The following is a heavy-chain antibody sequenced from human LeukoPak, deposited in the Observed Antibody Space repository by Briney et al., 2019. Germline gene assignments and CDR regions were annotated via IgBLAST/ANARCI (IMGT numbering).Heavy chain of an antibody. V-gene: IGHV3-23*01. CDR1: GFTFSSYA. J-gene: IGHJ6*03. D-gene: IGHD3-3*01. CDR2: ISGSGGST. CDR3: AKEYDFWSGLFHYYMDV. Sequence: GGSLRLSCAASGFTFSSYAMSWVRQAPGKGLEWVSAISGSGGSTYYADSVKGRFTISRDNSKNTLYLQMNSLRAEDTAVYYCAKEYDFWSGLFHYYMDVWGKGTTVTVSS.